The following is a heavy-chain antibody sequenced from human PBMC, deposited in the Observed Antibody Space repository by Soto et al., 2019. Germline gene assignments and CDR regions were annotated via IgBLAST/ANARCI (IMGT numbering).Heavy chain of an antibody. J-gene: IGHJ5*02. V-gene: IGHV3-23*01. CDR2: ISGSASET. Sequence: EVQLWESGGGLVQPGGSLRLSCAASGFTPGTYAISWVRQAPGKGLEWVAAISGSASETDYADSVRGRFTISRDNSKNTLYLQMNSLRAGDTAVYFCAKEQGGYYQRFWNHWGQGTLVTVSS. CDR3: AKEQGGYYQRFWNH. CDR1: GFTPGTYA. D-gene: IGHD1-26*01.